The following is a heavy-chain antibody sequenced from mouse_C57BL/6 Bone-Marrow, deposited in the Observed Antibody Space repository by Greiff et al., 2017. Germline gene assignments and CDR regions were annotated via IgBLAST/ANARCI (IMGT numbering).Heavy chain of an antibody. J-gene: IGHJ4*01. CDR2: IYPGSGNT. Sequence: QVQLQQSGAELVRPGASVKLSCKASGYTFTDYYINWVKQRPGQGLEWIARIYPGSGNTYYNEKFKGKATLTAAKSSSTAYMQLSSLTSEDSAVYFCARGYDYDGAMDYWGQGTSVTVSS. CDR3: ARGYDYDGAMDY. V-gene: IGHV1-76*01. CDR1: GYTFTDYY. D-gene: IGHD2-4*01.